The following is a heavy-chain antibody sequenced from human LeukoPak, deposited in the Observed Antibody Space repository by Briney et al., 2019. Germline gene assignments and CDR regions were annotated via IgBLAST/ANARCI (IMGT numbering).Heavy chain of an antibody. CDR2: IKHDGSEK. V-gene: IGHV3-7*01. J-gene: IGHJ4*02. CDR3: ARGNDYDFWSGSRYYFDY. Sequence: PGAPLLLSCAAAGFTFSSYWMSCVRQAPGKGLEGVANIKHDGSEKYYVDSVKGRFTISRDNAKNSLYLQMNSLRAEDKAVYYCARGNDYDFWSGSRYYFDYWGQGTLVTVSS. CDR1: GFTFSSYW. D-gene: IGHD3-3*01.